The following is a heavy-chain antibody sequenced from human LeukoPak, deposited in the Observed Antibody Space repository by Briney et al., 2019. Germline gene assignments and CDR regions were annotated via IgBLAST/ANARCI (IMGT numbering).Heavy chain of an antibody. V-gene: IGHV4-34*01. J-gene: IGHJ4*02. D-gene: IGHD1-26*01. Sequence: KPSETLSLTCAVYGASFSGYYKTWIRQSPGEGLEWIGEITHNGKSNYNPSLKSRVTISVDTSRNQFSLRLTSVTAADAGVYYCVLGRWEPTESYWGQGTPVAISS. CDR1: GASFSGYY. CDR2: ITHNGKS. CDR3: VLGRWEPTESY.